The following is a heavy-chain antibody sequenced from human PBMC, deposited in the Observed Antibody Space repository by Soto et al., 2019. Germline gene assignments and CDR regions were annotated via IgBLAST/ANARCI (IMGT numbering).Heavy chain of an antibody. CDR1: GYTFSSYG. Sequence: QAQLVQSGVEVKKAGASVKVSCKASGYTFSSYGISWARQAPGQGLEWMGWISDYNGNTQYAQKFQGRVFMTTDTATRTAYMELRGLRSDDTAVYFCAREGYYSGSGTYSPPRFYGMDVWGQGTTVTVPS. D-gene: IGHD3-10*01. J-gene: IGHJ6*02. CDR2: ISDYNGNT. V-gene: IGHV1-18*01. CDR3: AREGYYSGSGTYSPPRFYGMDV.